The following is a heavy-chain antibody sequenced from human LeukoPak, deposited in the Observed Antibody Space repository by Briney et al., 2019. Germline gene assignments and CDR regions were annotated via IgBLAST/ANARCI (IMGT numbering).Heavy chain of an antibody. D-gene: IGHD1-7*01. V-gene: IGHV4-34*01. Sequence: PSETLSLTCAVYGGSFSGYYWSWIRQPPGKGLEWIGEINHSGSTNYNPSLKSRVTISVDTSKNQFSLKLSSVIAADTAVYYCARARELPGYYYYYMDVWGKGTTVTVSS. CDR2: INHSGST. CDR1: GGSFSGYY. CDR3: ARARELPGYYYYYMDV. J-gene: IGHJ6*03.